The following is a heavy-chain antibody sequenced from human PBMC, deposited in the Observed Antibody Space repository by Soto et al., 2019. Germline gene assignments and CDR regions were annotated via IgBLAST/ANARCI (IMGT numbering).Heavy chain of an antibody. V-gene: IGHV4-59*08. CDR3: ARRYGVYFDY. Sequence: QVQLQESGPGLVKPSETLSLTCTVSGGSISSYYWSWIRQPPGKGLEWIGYIYYSGSTNYNPSLRRRVTISVDTSKTQSSLKLSSVTAADTAVYYCARRYGVYFDYWGQGTLVTVSS. CDR1: GGSISSYY. D-gene: IGHD4-17*01. J-gene: IGHJ4*02. CDR2: IYYSGST.